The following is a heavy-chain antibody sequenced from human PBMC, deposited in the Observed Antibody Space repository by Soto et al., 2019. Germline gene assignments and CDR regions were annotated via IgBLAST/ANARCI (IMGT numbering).Heavy chain of an antibody. CDR2: IHYSGST. V-gene: IGHV4-59*11. J-gene: IGHJ4*02. CDR1: GFSITSHY. CDR3: TVGGAGHPFDY. D-gene: IGHD3-16*01. Sequence: QGQLQESGPGLVKPSETLSLTCTVSGFSITSHYWTWIRQPPGKGLEWIGNIHYSGSTNYSLSLKGRVIISVDTSANQSSLKLSSVTTADPAVYYCTVGGAGHPFDYGGQGTLVTVSS.